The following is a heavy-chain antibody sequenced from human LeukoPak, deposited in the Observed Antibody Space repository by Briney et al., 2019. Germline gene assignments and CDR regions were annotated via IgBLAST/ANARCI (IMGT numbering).Heavy chain of an antibody. CDR1: GFTFSSYA. Sequence: GGSLRLSCSASGFTFSSYAVHWVRQAPGKGLEYVSAISSNGGSTYYADSVKGRFTISRDNSKNTLYLQMSSLRAEDTAVYYCVATYYYDSSGSPWGQGTLVTVSS. D-gene: IGHD3-22*01. V-gene: IGHV3-64D*09. CDR2: ISSNGGST. J-gene: IGHJ4*02. CDR3: VATYYYDSSGSP.